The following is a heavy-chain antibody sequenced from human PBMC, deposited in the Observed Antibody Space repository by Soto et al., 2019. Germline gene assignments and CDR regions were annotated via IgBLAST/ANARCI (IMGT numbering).Heavy chain of an antibody. CDR2: INPYNGNT. CDR1: GYTFTTYG. V-gene: IGHV1-18*01. Sequence: QIQLVQSGTEMKKPGASVKVSCKASGYTFTTYGITWVRQAPGQGLEWMGWINPYNGNTNYPQKFQGRVTMTTDTSTSTAYMELRSLRSDDTAVYYCARGGAAASDYWGQGTLITVSS. D-gene: IGHD6-25*01. J-gene: IGHJ4*02. CDR3: ARGGAAASDY.